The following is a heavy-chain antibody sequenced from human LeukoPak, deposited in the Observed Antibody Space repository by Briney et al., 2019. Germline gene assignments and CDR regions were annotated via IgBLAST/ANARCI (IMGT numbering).Heavy chain of an antibody. CDR2: INWNSGSL. D-gene: IGHD3-10*01. V-gene: IGHV3-9*01. CDR3: ARDFNMGLAPELDY. Sequence: GRSLRLSCAASGFIFADHAMHWVRQVPGKGLEWVSGINWNSGSLDYADSVKGRFTISRDNAKNSLHLQMNNLRAEDTALYFCARDFNMGLAPELDYWGQGTLVTVSS. CDR1: GFIFADHA. J-gene: IGHJ4*02.